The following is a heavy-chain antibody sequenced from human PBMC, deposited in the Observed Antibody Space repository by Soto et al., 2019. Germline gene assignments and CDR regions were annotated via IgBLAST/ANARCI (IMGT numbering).Heavy chain of an antibody. CDR2: ISGGGGST. Sequence: EVQLLESGGGLVQPGGSLRLSCAASGFTFSSYAMSWVRQAPGKGLEWVSAISGGGGSTDYVDSVKGRFTISRDISKDTVYLQMNSLRAEDTAVYYCAKLQAYSYGAGAYFDYWGQGTLVTVSS. CDR3: AKLQAYSYGAGAYFDY. D-gene: IGHD5-18*01. J-gene: IGHJ4*02. CDR1: GFTFSSYA. V-gene: IGHV3-23*01.